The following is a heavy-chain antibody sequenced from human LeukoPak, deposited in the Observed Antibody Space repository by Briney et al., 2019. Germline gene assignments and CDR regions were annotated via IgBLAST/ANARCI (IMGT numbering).Heavy chain of an antibody. CDR2: IYYSGST. CDR3: ARVPLSCGGDCYSEAFYFDY. V-gene: IGHV4-59*01. CDR1: GGSISGYY. J-gene: IGHJ4*02. Sequence: SESLSLTCTVSGGSISGYYWSWIRQSPAKGLEWIGYIYYSGSTNYNPSLKSRVTISVDTSKNQFSLKLSSVTAADTAVYYCARVPLSCGGDCYSEAFYFDYWGQGTLVTVSS. D-gene: IGHD2-21*02.